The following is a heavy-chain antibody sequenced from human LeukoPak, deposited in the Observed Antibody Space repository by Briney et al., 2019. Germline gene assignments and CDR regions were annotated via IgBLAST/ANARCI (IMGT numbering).Heavy chain of an antibody. CDR1: GFTFGSYA. J-gene: IGHJ4*02. CDR2: ISGSGGST. D-gene: IGHD5-12*01. V-gene: IGHV3-23*01. CDR3: AKDSAGDGGYDFLDY. Sequence: GRSLRLSCAASGFTFGSYAMSWVRQAPGKGLEWVSAISGSGGSTYYADSVKGRFTISRDNSKNTLYLQMNSLRAEDTVVYYCAKDSAGDGGYDFLDYWGQGTLVTVSS.